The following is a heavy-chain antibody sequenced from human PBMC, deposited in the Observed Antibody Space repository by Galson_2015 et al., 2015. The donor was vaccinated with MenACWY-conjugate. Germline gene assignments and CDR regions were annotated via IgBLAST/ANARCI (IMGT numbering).Heavy chain of an antibody. V-gene: IGHV4-59*01. D-gene: IGHD3-9*01. CDR3: ARLVYPSEYFQH. Sequence: ETLSLTCTVSGGSISGYYWSWIRQPPEKGLEWIGYIHYSGSTNYNPSLKSRVTISVDSSKNQFFLKLSSVTAADTAVYYCARLVYPSEYFQHWGPGHPGHRLL. CDR2: IHYSGST. J-gene: IGHJ1*01. CDR1: GGSISGYY.